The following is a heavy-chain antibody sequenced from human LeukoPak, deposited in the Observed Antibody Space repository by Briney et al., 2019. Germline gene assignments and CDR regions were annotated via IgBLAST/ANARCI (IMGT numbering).Heavy chain of an antibody. J-gene: IGHJ4*02. D-gene: IGHD6-19*01. CDR3: AKGIYGSSRYPFDY. CDR1: RFTFRNFA. Sequence: GGSLRLSCAASRFTFRNFAMGWVRQAPGKGLEWVSVISDGGGRTYYADFVKGRFTISRDNSKNTLYLQMDSLRADDTAVFYCAKGIYGSSRYPFDYWGQGTLVTVSS. V-gene: IGHV3-23*01. CDR2: ISDGGGRT.